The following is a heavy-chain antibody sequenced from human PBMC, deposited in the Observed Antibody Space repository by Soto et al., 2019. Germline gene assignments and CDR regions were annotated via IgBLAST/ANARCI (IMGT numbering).Heavy chain of an antibody. CDR1: GIIFSSFA. CDR2: ITGSGGST. V-gene: IGHV3-23*01. D-gene: IGHD3-10*01. Sequence: GGSLSLSCTASGIIFSSFAMTWVRQAPGEGLEWVSSITGSGGSTYYADSVKGRFTISRDNSKNTLYLQMNSLRAEDTAIYYCAVPRITRIRGEPPAYWGQGTLVTVSS. J-gene: IGHJ4*02. CDR3: AVPRITRIRGEPPAY.